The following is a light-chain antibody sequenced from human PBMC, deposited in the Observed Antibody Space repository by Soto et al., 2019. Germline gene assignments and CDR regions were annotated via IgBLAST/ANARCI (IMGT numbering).Light chain of an antibody. CDR2: VAS. CDR3: QQHRSGPWT. CDR1: QSVSSNN. V-gene: IGKV3-20*01. Sequence: EIVLTQSPDTLSLSPGERATLSCRASQSVSSNNLAWYQHKPGQPPRLLIYVASRRATGIPDRFSGSGSGSEFTLTITRLEPEDFAVDYCQQHRSGPWTFGQGTKVEIK. J-gene: IGKJ1*01.